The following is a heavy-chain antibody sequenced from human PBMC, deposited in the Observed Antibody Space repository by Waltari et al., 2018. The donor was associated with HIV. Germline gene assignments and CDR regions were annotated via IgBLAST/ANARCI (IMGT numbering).Heavy chain of an antibody. CDR2: IRYDGSNK. D-gene: IGHD3-10*01. V-gene: IGHV3-33*01. J-gene: IGHJ6*02. CDR1: GFIFSSYG. Sequence: VQLVESGGAVVQPGKSLRLSCAASGFIFSSYGMHWVRQAPGKGLEGVALIRYDGSNKYYSDSVKGRFTISRDKAENTLFLQMSDLRADDTATYFCARGSRLVAAYYYYGLDVWGPGTTVTVSS. CDR3: ARGSRLVAAYYYYGLDV.